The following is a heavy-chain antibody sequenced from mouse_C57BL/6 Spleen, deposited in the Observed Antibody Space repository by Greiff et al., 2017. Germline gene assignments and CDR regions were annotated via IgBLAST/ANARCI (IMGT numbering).Heavy chain of an antibody. Sequence: EVMLVESGGGLVKPGGSLKLSCAASGFTFSDYGMHWVRQAPEKGLEWVAYISSGSSTIYYAATVKGRFTISGDNANNTLFLQMTSLSTEDTAMYYCARRGSRYAMDYWGQGTSVTVSS. CDR1: GFTFSDYG. V-gene: IGHV5-17*01. CDR2: ISSGSSTI. J-gene: IGHJ4*01. CDR3: ARRGSRYAMDY.